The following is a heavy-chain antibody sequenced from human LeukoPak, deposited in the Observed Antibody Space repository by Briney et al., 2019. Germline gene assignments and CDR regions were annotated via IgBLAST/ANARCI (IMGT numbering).Heavy chain of an antibody. CDR1: GGTFTGYA. D-gene: IGHD6-13*01. V-gene: IGHV1-69*05. CDR2: IIPIFGTA. Sequence: ASVTLSCKASGGTFTGYAISWVRQAPGQGLEWMGGIIPIFGTANYAQKFQGRVTITTDESTSTAYMELSSLRSEETAVYYCARGGGSYSSSSDYYFAYWGQGTLVTVSS. J-gene: IGHJ4*02. CDR3: ARGGGSYSSSSDYYFAY.